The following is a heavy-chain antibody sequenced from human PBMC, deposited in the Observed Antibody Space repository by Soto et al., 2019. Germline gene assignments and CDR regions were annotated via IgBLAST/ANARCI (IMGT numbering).Heavy chain of an antibody. Sequence: EVQLLESGGGLVQPGGSLRLSCAASGFTFGNYAMLWVRQAPGKGLEWVSTISGGGDGTYYADSVRGRFTISRENSRNTVYLQMNSLRAEETAVYYCAKKGLGSLATYCSTGDCHYAFDIWGQGTMVTVSS. J-gene: IGHJ3*02. V-gene: IGHV3-23*01. CDR2: ISGGGDGT. CDR3: AKKGLGSLATYCSTGDCHYAFDI. CDR1: GFTFGNYA. D-gene: IGHD2-15*01.